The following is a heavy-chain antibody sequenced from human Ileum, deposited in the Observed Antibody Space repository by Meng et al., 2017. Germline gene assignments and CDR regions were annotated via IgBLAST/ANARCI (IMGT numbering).Heavy chain of an antibody. J-gene: IGHJ4*02. CDR3: AHSPQGYFDY. CDR1: GFSIATSGVS. CDR2: IYWDDDK. Sequence: QITLKETGPALVKSTQTLTLTCNFSGFSIATSGVSVAWIRQPPGEALEWLALIYWDDDKRYSPSLKNRLAITKDTSKNQVVLTMTNMDPMDTGTYYCAHSPQGYFDYWGPGTLVTVSS. V-gene: IGHV2-5*02.